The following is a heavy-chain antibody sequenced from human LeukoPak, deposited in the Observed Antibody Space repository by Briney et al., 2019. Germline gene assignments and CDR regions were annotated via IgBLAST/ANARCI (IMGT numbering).Heavy chain of an antibody. Sequence: GGSLRLSCAASVFTFSSYGMHWVRQAPGKGLEWVAFIRYDGSNKYYADSVKGRFTISRDNSKNTLYLQMNSLRAEDTAVYYCAKDWPDGLHDAFDIWGQGTMVTVSS. J-gene: IGHJ3*02. CDR1: VFTFSSYG. CDR2: IRYDGSNK. D-gene: IGHD5-24*01. V-gene: IGHV3-30*02. CDR3: AKDWPDGLHDAFDI.